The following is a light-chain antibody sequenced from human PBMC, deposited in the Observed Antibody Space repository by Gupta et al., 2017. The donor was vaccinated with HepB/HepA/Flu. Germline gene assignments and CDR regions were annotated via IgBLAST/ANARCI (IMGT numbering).Light chain of an antibody. Sequence: QPVVTPPPSASGAPGQRLTISCSGSTSNIGRYPVNWFQQLPGTAPKLLIYGHNQRPSGVPDRFSGSRSGTSASLAINGLQSEDDADYYCAAWDDGLTGYVFGPGTRVTVL. CDR2: GHN. J-gene: IGLJ1*01. V-gene: IGLV1-44*01. CDR3: AAWDDGLTGYV. CDR1: TSNIGRYP.